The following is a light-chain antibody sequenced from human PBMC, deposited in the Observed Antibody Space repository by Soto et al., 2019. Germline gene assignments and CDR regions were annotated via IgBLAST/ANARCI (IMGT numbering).Light chain of an antibody. V-gene: IGLV2-23*02. J-gene: IGLJ1*01. Sequence: QSALTQPASVSGSPGQSITISCTGTSTDVGGYNYVSWYQQHPGKAPKLILYDVSQWPSGASRRFSGSKSGNTASLTIYRLQPEDEADYYCSSYGGGTTFYVFGTGTKVTVL. CDR3: SSYGGGTTFYV. CDR2: DVS. CDR1: STDVGGYNY.